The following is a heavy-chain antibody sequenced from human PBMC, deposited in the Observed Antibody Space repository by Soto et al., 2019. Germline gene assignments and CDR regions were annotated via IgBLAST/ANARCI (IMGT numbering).Heavy chain of an antibody. D-gene: IGHD6-19*01. J-gene: IGHJ6*02. CDR1: GFTFSSYD. CDR3: ARDLRDSSGWSYYYYYGMDV. Sequence: GSLRLSCAASGFTFSSYDMHWVRQATGKGLEWVSAIGTAGDTYYPGSVKGRFTISRENAKNSLYLQMNSLRAEDTAVYYCARDLRDSSGWSYYYYYGMDVWGQGTTVTVSS. CDR2: IGTAGDT. V-gene: IGHV3-13*01.